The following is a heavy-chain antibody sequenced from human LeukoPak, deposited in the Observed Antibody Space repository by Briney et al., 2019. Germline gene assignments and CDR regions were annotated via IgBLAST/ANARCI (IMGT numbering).Heavy chain of an antibody. V-gene: IGHV3-33*01. Sequence: GGSLRLSCAASGFTFSSYGMHWVRQAPGKGLEWVALIWYDGSNKYYADSVKGRFTISSDNVNNTLYLQMNSLRAEDTAVYYCARGTGNYYSGMDVWGQGTTVTVSS. CDR1: GFTFSSYG. D-gene: IGHD4-17*01. J-gene: IGHJ6*02. CDR2: IWYDGSNK. CDR3: ARGTGNYYSGMDV.